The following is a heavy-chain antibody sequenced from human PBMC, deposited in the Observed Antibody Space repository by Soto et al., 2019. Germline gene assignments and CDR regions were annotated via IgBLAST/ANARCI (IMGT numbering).Heavy chain of an antibody. CDR1: GYRFTSYG. D-gene: IGHD3-16*01. CDR3: AMVDVYVTSSPQDG. Sequence: ASVKVSCKASGYRFTSYGIGWVRQAPGQGLEWMGWINAYNGNTNYAQNLQGRVTLTTDTSTSTAYMELRSLRSNDTAVYYCAMVDVYVTSSPQDGWGQGTTVTVSS. CDR2: INAYNGNT. V-gene: IGHV1-18*01. J-gene: IGHJ6*02.